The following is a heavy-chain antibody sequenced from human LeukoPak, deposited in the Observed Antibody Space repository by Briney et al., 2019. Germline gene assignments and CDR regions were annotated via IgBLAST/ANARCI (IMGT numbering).Heavy chain of an antibody. V-gene: IGHV1-69*04. D-gene: IGHD1-20*01. CDR2: IIPILGIA. CDR1: GGTFSSYA. CDR3: ARDPYNWNDGLNWFDP. J-gene: IGHJ5*02. Sequence: SVKVSCKASGGTFSSYAISWVRQAPGQGLEWMGRIIPILGIANYAQKFQGRVTITADKSTSTAYMELSSLRSEDTAVYYCARDPYNWNDGLNWFDPWGQGTLVTVSS.